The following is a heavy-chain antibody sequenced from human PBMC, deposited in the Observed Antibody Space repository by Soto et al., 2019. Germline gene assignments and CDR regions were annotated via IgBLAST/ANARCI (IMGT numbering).Heavy chain of an antibody. V-gene: IGHV3-23*01. J-gene: IGHJ5*02. CDR3: AKDDSLEWFFPLDA. CDR1: GFTFRSYA. CDR2: ISGGGSDT. D-gene: IGHD3-3*01. Sequence: EVHLLESGGGLVQPGGSLRLSCSASGFTFRSYAMSWVRQAPGKGLEWVSGISGGGSDTYYSDSVRGRFTISRDNSKNTLSLQMNSLRVEDSAVYFCAKDDSLEWFFPLDAWGQGTLVTVSS.